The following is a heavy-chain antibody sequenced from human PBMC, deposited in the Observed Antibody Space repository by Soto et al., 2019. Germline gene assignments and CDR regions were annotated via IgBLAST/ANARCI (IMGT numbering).Heavy chain of an antibody. CDR3: ARVFGFGGMDV. J-gene: IGHJ6*02. V-gene: IGHV4-31*03. CDR1: AGSISSGGYY. D-gene: IGHD3-3*01. CDR2: IYYSGST. Sequence: QVQLQESGPGLVKPSQTLSLTCTVSAGSISSGGYYWSWIRKHPGKGLEWIGYIYYSGSTYYNPSFKSRVTISVDTSKNQFSLKLSSVTAADTAVYYCARVFGFGGMDVWGQGTTVTVSS.